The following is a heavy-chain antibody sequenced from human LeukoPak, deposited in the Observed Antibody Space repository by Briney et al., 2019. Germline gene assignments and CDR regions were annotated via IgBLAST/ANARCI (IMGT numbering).Heavy chain of an antibody. CDR2: IYYSGST. Sequence: TASETLSLTCTVSGGSISSYYWSWIRQPPGKGLEWIGYIYYSGSTNYNPSLKSRVTISVDTSKNQFSLKLSSVTAADTAVYYSAGRYYYGSGSYYKGYFDLWGRGTLVTVSS. J-gene: IGHJ2*01. D-gene: IGHD3-10*01. CDR1: GGSISSYY. V-gene: IGHV4-59*01. CDR3: AGRYYYGSGSYYKGYFDL.